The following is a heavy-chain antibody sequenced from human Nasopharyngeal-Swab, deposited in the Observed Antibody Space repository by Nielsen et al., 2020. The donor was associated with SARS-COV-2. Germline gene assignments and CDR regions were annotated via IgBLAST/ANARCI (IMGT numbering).Heavy chain of an antibody. CDR3: ARAGAAAPGVYYGMDV. CDR2: IKSKTDGGTT. D-gene: IGHD6-13*01. V-gene: IGHV3-15*01. CDR1: GFTFSNAW. Sequence: GESLKISCAASGFTFSNAWMSWVRQAPGKGLEWVGRIKSKTDGGTTDYAAPVKGRFTISRDDSKNTLYLQMNSLRSEDTAVYYCARAGAAAPGVYYGMDVWGQGTTVTVSS. J-gene: IGHJ6*02.